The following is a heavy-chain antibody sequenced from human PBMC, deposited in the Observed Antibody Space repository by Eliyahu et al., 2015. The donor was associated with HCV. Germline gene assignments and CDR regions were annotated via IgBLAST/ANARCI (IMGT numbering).Heavy chain of an antibody. J-gene: IGHJ4*02. CDR2: ISSSGSTI. Sequence: QVQLVESGGGXVKPGGSLRLXCAASGFXFSDYYMXWIRQAPGKGLEWVSYISSSGSTIYYADSVKGRFTISRDNAKNSLYLQMNSLRAEDTAVYYCARTPERVFPDYGDSPDYWGQGTLVTVSS. CDR3: ARTPERVFPDYGDSPDY. CDR1: GFXFSDYY. D-gene: IGHD4-17*01. V-gene: IGHV3-11*04.